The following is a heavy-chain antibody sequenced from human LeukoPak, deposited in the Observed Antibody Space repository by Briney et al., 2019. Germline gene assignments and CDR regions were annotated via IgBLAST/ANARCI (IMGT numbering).Heavy chain of an antibody. CDR2: IKQDGSEK. D-gene: IGHD1-1*01. J-gene: IGHJ3*02. V-gene: IGHV3-7*01. CDR1: GFTFSSYW. Sequence: GGSLRLSCAASGFTFSSYWMSWVRQAPGKGLEWVANIKQDGSEKYYVDPVKGRFTISRDNAKNSLYLQMNSLRAEDTAVYYCARGVQLATIRQDAFDIWGQGTMVTVSS. CDR3: ARGVQLATIRQDAFDI.